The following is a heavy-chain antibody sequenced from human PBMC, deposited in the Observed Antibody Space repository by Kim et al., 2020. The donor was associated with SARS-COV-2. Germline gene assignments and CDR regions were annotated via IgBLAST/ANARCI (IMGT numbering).Heavy chain of an antibody. V-gene: IGHV3-48*03. D-gene: IGHD5-18*01. J-gene: IGHJ4*02. Sequence: GGSLRLSCAASGFTFSSYEMNWVRQAPGKGLEWVSYISSSGSTIYYADSVKGRFTISRDNAKNSLYLQMNSLRAEDTAVYYCAREEGDTAMGTDYWGQGTLVSVSS. CDR3: AREEGDTAMGTDY. CDR2: ISSSGSTI. CDR1: GFTFSSYE.